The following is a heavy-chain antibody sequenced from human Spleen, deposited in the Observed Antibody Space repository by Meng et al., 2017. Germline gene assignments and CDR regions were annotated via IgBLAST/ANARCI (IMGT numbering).Heavy chain of an antibody. CDR3: ARAGLDGFSSWFYFDY. V-gene: IGHV4-34*09. CDR1: GGSISSYY. CDR2: INHSGSS. J-gene: IGHJ4*02. Sequence: QVQLLESGPGLVKPSETLSLTFTFSGGSISSYYWSWIRQPPGKGLEWIGEINHSGSSHYNPSLQSLATISVDTSKNQFSLKLSSVTAADTAVYYCARAGLDGFSSWFYFDYWGPGTLVTVSS. D-gene: IGHD6-19*01.